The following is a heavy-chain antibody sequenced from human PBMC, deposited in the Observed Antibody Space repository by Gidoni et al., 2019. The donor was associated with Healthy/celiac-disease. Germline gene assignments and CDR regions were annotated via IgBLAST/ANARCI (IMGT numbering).Heavy chain of an antibody. D-gene: IGHD5-12*01. V-gene: IGHV3-21*01. Sequence: EVQLVESGGGLVKPGGSLRLSCSASGFTFRSYSMNWVRQAPGKGLEWVSSISSSSSYIYHADSVKGRYTISRDNAKNSLYLQMNSLRAEDTAVYYCARTGYSGYEYYFDYWGQGTLVTVSS. CDR1: GFTFRSYS. CDR3: ARTGYSGYEYYFDY. J-gene: IGHJ4*02. CDR2: ISSSSSYI.